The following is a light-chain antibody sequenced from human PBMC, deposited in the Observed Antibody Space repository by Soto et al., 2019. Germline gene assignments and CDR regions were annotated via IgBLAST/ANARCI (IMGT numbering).Light chain of an antibody. CDR2: GAS. CDR1: QSVSSN. CDR3: QQYNNWRMYT. V-gene: IGKV3-15*01. Sequence: EIVMTQSPATLSVSPGERATLSCRASQSVSSNLAWYQQKPGQAPRLLIYGASTRATGIPARFSGSGSGTEFTLTISSLQSEDFAVYYCQQYNNWRMYTFGQGTKLEIE. J-gene: IGKJ2*01.